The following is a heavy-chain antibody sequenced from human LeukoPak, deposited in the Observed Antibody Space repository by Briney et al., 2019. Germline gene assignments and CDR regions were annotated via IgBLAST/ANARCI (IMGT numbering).Heavy chain of an antibody. CDR2: IYTSGST. Sequence: KASQTLSLTCTVSGGSISSGSYYWSWIRQPAGKGLEWIGRIYTSGSTNYNPSLKSRVTISVDTSKNQFSLKLSSVTAADTAVYYCARGVMVRGVIITPYYFDYWGQGTLVTVSS. J-gene: IGHJ4*02. V-gene: IGHV4-61*02. CDR3: ARGVMVRGVIITPYYFDY. CDR1: GGSISSGSYY. D-gene: IGHD3-10*01.